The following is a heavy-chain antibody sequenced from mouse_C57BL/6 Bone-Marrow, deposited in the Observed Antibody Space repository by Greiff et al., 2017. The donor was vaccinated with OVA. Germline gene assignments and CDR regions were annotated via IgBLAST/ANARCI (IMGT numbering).Heavy chain of an antibody. Sequence: QVQLQQPGTELVKPGASVKLSCKASGYTFTSYWMHWVKPRPGQGLAWIGNINPSNGGTNYNEKFKSKATLTVDKSSSTAYMQLSSLTSEDSAVYYCARGGYYGNYYFDYWGQGTTLTVSS. V-gene: IGHV1-53*01. J-gene: IGHJ2*01. CDR3: ARGGYYGNYYFDY. CDR1: GYTFTSYW. D-gene: IGHD2-1*01. CDR2: INPSNGGT.